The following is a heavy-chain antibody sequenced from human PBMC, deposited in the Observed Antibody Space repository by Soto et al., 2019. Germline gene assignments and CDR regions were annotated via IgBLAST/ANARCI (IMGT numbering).Heavy chain of an antibody. V-gene: IGHV1-69*13. J-gene: IGHJ5*02. CDR3: ARGPALEYQLNWFDP. Sequence: SVKVSCKASGRTFSSYSISWVRQAPGQGLEWMGGIIPIFGTANYAQKFQGRVTITADESTSTAYMELSSLRSEDTAVYYCARGPALEYQLNWFDPWGQGTLVTVSS. CDR1: GRTFSSYS. D-gene: IGHD2-2*01. CDR2: IIPIFGTA.